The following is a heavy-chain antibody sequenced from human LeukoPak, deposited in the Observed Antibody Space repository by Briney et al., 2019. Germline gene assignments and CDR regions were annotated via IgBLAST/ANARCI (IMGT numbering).Heavy chain of an antibody. CDR1: GFTFSSYS. V-gene: IGHV3-48*01. CDR3: ARDGSPVGATKLDY. Sequence: GGSLRLSCAASGFTFSSYSMNWVRQAPGKGLEWVSYISSSSSTIYYADSVKGRFTISRDNAKNSLYLQMNSLRAEDTAVYYCARDGSPVGATKLDYWGQGTLVTVSS. CDR2: ISSSSSTI. D-gene: IGHD1-26*01. J-gene: IGHJ4*02.